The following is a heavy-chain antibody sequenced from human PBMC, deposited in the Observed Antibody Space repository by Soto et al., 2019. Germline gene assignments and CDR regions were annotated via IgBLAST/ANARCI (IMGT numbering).Heavy chain of an antibody. CDR2: IYYSGST. Sequence: SETLSLTCTVSGGSISSSSYYWGWIRQSPGKGLEWIGSIYYSGSTYYNPSLKSRVTISVDTSKNQFSLKLSSVTAADTAVYYCASDLGYCSGGSCYSDYYYYGMDVWGQGTTVTVSS. J-gene: IGHJ6*02. CDR3: ASDLGYCSGGSCYSDYYYYGMDV. V-gene: IGHV4-39*01. CDR1: GGSISSSSYY. D-gene: IGHD2-15*01.